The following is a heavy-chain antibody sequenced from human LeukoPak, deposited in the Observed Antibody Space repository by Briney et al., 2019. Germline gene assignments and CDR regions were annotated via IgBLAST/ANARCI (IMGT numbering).Heavy chain of an antibody. Sequence: SETLSLTCAVSGYSISSGYYRGWSRQPPGKGVEWSGSIYHSGSTDYNPSLKTRVTISLNTSKNQFSLKLSSVAAAVSAVARDARTPIFGVVGGGIDYWGQAALVTVSS. J-gene: IGHJ4*02. CDR1: GYSISSGYY. D-gene: IGHD3-3*01. CDR3: ARTPIFGVVGGGIDY. V-gene: IGHV4-38-2*01. CDR2: IYHSGST.